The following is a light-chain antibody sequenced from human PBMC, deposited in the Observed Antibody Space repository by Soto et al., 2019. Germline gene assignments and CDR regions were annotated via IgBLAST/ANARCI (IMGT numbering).Light chain of an antibody. CDR1: PSALSTSKSRHS. V-gene: IGKV4-1*01. CDR3: PQDEDLPRR. Sequence: LVRRHTHDRLAVWVGXTGTTTRKPRPSALSTSKSRHSLAWYQQKPGQPPKVLIYWASTRESGVPDRFSGGGSGTDFTLTISSLQAEDVARYYCPQDEDLPRRFG. J-gene: IGKJ1*01. CDR2: WAS.